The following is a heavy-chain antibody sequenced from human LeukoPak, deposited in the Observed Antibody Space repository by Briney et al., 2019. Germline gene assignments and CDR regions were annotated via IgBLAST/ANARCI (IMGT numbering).Heavy chain of an antibody. Sequence: ASVTVSCTASGYTFTGYYMHWVRQAPGQGLEWMGWINPNSGVTNYAQKFQGRVTMTRDTSISTAYMELSRLRSDDTAVYYCARDRFHCTNGVCSAPSDYWGQGTLVTVSS. CDR2: INPNSGVT. V-gene: IGHV1-2*02. CDR3: ARDRFHCTNGVCSAPSDY. D-gene: IGHD2-8*01. CDR1: GYTFTGYY. J-gene: IGHJ4*02.